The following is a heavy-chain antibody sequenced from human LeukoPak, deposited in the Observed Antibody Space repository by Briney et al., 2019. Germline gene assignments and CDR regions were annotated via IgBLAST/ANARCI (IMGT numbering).Heavy chain of an antibody. CDR1: GFNFSTYW. V-gene: IGHV3-7*03. CDR2: IKEDGSEI. J-gene: IGHJ4*02. CDR3: ARDRRHGGNSNYFDY. D-gene: IGHD4-23*01. Sequence: PGGSLRLSCTASGFNFSTYWMTWVRQVPGKGLEWVANIKEDGSEIYYVDAVKGRFSISRDNAKTSLYLQMNSLRAEDTAVYYCARDRRHGGNSNYFDYWGQGTLVTVSS.